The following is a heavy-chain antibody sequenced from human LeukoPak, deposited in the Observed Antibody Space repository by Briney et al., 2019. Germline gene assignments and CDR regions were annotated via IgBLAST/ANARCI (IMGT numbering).Heavy chain of an antibody. V-gene: IGHV4-34*01. CDR2: IYYSGST. CDR3: ARFVGSGDPNDAFDI. Sequence: SETLSLTCAVYGGSFSGYYWGWIRQPPGKGLEWIGNIYYSGSTYYNPSLNSRVTISVDTSKNQFSLKLSSVTAADTAVYFCARFVGSGDPNDAFDIWGQGTMVTVSS. J-gene: IGHJ3*02. D-gene: IGHD2-15*01. CDR1: GGSFSGYY.